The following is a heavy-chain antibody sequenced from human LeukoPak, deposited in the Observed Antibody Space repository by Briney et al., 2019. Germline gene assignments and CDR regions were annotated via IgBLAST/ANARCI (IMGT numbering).Heavy chain of an antibody. V-gene: IGHV3-23*01. CDR2: ISGSSGSK. CDR1: GFTFSTYA. CDR3: AKEKYSNGLFDY. J-gene: IGHJ4*02. D-gene: IGHD4-11*01. Sequence: GGSPKLSCAASGFTFSTYAMSWVRQAPGKGLEWVSAISGSSGSKYYADSVKGRFTMSRDNSKNMLYLQMNSLRAEDTALYYCAKEKYSNGLFDYWGQGTLVTVSS.